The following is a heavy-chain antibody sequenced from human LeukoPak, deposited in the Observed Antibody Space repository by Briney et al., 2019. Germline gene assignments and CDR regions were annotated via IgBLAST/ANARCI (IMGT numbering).Heavy chain of an antibody. CDR2: FYSARST. CDR3: ARGLDYGDYFDY. Sequence: AGGSLRLSCAASGFTFSSYGMHWVRQAPGKGLEWVSVFYSARSTYYADSVKGRFTISRDNSKNTLYLQMNSLRAEDTAVYYCARGLDYGDYFDYWGQGTLVTVSS. D-gene: IGHD4-17*01. V-gene: IGHV3-53*01. CDR1: GFTFSSYG. J-gene: IGHJ4*02.